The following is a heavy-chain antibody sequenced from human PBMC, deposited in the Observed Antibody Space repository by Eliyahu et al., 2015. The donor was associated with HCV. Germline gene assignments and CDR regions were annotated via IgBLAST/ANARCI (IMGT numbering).Heavy chain of an antibody. CDR1: GFTFSSYN. CDR3: ARDSYRQWLVLEEFWFDP. D-gene: IGHD6-19*01. V-gene: IGHV3-21*01. Sequence: EVQLVESGGGLVKPGGSLRLSCAASGFTFSSYNMNWVRQAPGKGLEWVSSISSSSSYIYYADSVKGRFTISRDNAKNSLYLQMNSLRAEDTAVYYCARDSYRQWLVLEEFWFDPWGQGTLVTVSS. CDR2: ISSSSSYI. J-gene: IGHJ5*02.